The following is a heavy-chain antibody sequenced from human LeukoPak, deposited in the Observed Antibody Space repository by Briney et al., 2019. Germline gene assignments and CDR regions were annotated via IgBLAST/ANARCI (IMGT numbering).Heavy chain of an antibody. J-gene: IGHJ4*02. V-gene: IGHV3-21*04. D-gene: IGHD5-18*01. CDR1: AFSLSAYN. Sequence: PGGSLRLSCAASAFSLSAYNMNWVRQAPGKGLEWVSSISYTGTYIYYADSVKGRFTISRDNSKNTLYLQMNSLRAEDTAVYYCAKSGGYMAFDYWGQGTLVTVSS. CDR3: AKSGGYMAFDY. CDR2: ISYTGTYI.